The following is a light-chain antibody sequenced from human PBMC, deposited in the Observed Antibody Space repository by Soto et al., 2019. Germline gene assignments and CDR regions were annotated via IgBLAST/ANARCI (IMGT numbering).Light chain of an antibody. CDR3: CSYAGSSTGV. CDR2: EVT. CDR1: SSDIGGSKY. V-gene: IGLV2-14*01. Sequence: QSALTQPASLSGSPGQSITISCAGTSSDIGGSKYVSWYQQHPGKAPKLIIYEVTYRPSGVSARFSGSKSGNTASLTVSGLQAEDEADYYCCSYAGSSTGVFGGGTKLTVL. J-gene: IGLJ3*02.